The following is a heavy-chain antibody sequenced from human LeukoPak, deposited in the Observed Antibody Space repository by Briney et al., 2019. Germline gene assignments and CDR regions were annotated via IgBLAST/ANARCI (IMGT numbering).Heavy chain of an antibody. CDR1: GGSISSTTYS. V-gene: IGHV4-39*07. J-gene: IGHJ4*02. CDR2: IYHTGGT. D-gene: IGHD6-13*01. CDR3: SGERAGTIVDY. Sequence: PSETLSLTCTVSGGSISSTTYSWGWIRQPPGKGLEWIGSIYHTGGTYDNPSLKSRVTISLDTSKNQFSLSLTSVTAADAAVYYCSGERAGTIVDYWGQGTLVTVSS.